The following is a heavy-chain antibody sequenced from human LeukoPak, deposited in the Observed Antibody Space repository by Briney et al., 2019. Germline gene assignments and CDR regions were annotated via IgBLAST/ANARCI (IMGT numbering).Heavy chain of an antibody. CDR1: GGSISSGSYY. D-gene: IGHD3-22*01. CDR2: IYTSGST. Sequence: SETLSLTCTVSGGSISSGSYYWGWIRQPAGKGLEWIGRIYTSGSTNYNPSLKSRVTMSVDTSKNQFSLKLSSVTAADTAVYYCARATWDYYDSSGSHAFDIWGQGTMVTVSS. V-gene: IGHV4-61*02. J-gene: IGHJ3*02. CDR3: ARATWDYYDSSGSHAFDI.